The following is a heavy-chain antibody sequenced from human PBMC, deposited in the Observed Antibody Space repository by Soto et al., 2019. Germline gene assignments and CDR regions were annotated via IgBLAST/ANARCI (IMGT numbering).Heavy chain of an antibody. Sequence: PSETLSLTCTVSGGSISSSSYYWGWIRQPPGKGLEWIGSIYYSGSTYYNPSLKSRVTISVDTSKNQFSLKLSSVTAADTAVYYCARHLGIAAAGSGVDYWGQGTLVTVSS. CDR2: IYYSGST. J-gene: IGHJ4*02. CDR3: ARHLGIAAAGSGVDY. V-gene: IGHV4-39*01. CDR1: GGSISSSSYY. D-gene: IGHD6-13*01.